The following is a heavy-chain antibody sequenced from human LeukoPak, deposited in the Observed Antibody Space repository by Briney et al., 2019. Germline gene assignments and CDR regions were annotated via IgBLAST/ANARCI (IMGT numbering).Heavy chain of an antibody. D-gene: IGHD3-10*01. CDR2: IIPILSTV. CDR3: ARLTGGLPLLVDVDV. J-gene: IGHJ6*02. CDR1: GGTFRHYA. V-gene: IGHV1-69*13. Sequence: GASVKVSCKASGGTFRHYAMTWVRQAPGQGLEWMGGIIPILSTVNYAQKFQGRVTITADEATTTSYMELTSLKSDDTAVYYCARLTGGLPLLVDVDVWGQGTTVTVSS.